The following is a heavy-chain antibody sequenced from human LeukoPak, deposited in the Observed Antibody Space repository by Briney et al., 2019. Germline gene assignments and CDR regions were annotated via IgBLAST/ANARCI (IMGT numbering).Heavy chain of an antibody. Sequence: GGSLRLSCAASGFTFSSYSMNWVRQAPGKGLEWVASISSSSSYIYYADSVKGRFTISRDTAKNSLYLKMNSLRAEDTAVYYCARVLGDYLDYWGQGTLVTVSS. CDR2: ISSSSSYI. CDR1: GFTFSSYS. J-gene: IGHJ4*02. D-gene: IGHD4-17*01. CDR3: ARVLGDYLDY. V-gene: IGHV3-21*01.